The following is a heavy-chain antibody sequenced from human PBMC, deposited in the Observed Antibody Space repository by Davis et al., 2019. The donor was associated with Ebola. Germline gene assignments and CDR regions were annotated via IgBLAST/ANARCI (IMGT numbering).Heavy chain of an antibody. V-gene: IGHV3-23*01. CDR2: ISGSGGST. CDR3: AKGRHSTYYDFWIAYYDC. Sequence: PGGSLRLSCAASGFTFSSYAMSWVRQAPGKGLEWVSVISGSGGSTYYAESVKGRFTISRDNSKNTLYLQMSSLRAEDTAVYYCAKGRHSTYYDFWIAYYDCWGRGTLVTVSS. J-gene: IGHJ4*02. D-gene: IGHD3-3*01. CDR1: GFTFSSYA.